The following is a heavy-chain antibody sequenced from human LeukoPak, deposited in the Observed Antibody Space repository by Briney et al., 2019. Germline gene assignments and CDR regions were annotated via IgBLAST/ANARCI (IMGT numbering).Heavy chain of an antibody. CDR1: GGSINSYY. CDR2: IYYSGST. J-gene: IGHJ3*02. V-gene: IGHV4-59*08. CDR3: ARGPYSYDSSGAFDI. D-gene: IGHD3-22*01. Sequence: SETLSLTCTVSGGSINSYYWTWIRQPPGKGLEWIGYIYYSGSTNYNPSLKSRVTISVDTSKNQFSLKLSSVTAADTAVYFCARGPYSYDSSGAFDIWGQGTMVTVSS.